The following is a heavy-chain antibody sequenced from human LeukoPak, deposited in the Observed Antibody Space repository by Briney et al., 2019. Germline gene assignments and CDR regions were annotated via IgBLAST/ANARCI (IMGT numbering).Heavy chain of an antibody. CDR2: ISYDGSNK. CDR1: GFTFSSYA. V-gene: IGHV3-30*04. CDR3: ARDDHYCSSTSCYAQGFDY. Sequence: PGGSLRLSCAASGFTFSSYAMHWVRQAPGKGLEWVAVISYDGSNKYYADSVEGRFTISRDNSKNTLYLQMNSLRAEDTAVYYCARDDHYCSSTSCYAQGFDYWGQGTLVTVSS. D-gene: IGHD2-2*01. J-gene: IGHJ4*02.